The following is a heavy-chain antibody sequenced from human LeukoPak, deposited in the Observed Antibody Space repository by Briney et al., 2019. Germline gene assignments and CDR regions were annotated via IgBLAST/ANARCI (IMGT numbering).Heavy chain of an antibody. D-gene: IGHD6-19*01. CDR3: ANRLVQWLVGGYYGMDV. Sequence: GGSLRLSCAASGFTFSSYAMSWVRQAPGEGLEWVSAISGSGGSTYYADSVKGRFTISRDNSKNTPYLQMNSLRAEDTAVYYYANRLVQWLVGGYYGMDVWGQGTTVTVSS. CDR1: GFTFSSYA. CDR2: ISGSGGST. V-gene: IGHV3-23*01. J-gene: IGHJ6*02.